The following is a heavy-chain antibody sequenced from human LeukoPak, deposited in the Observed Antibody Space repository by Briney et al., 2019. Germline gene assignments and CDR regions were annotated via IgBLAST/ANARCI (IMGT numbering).Heavy chain of an antibody. CDR3: AKDLEALVIMRAYYFDY. V-gene: IGHV3-30*02. Sequence: PGGSLRLSCAASGFTFSSYGMHWVRQAPGKGLEWVAVIWYDGSNKYYADSVKGRFTISRDNSKNTLYLQMNSLRAEDTAVYYCAKDLEALVIMRAYYFDYWGQGTLVTVSS. D-gene: IGHD3-9*01. CDR2: IWYDGSNK. J-gene: IGHJ4*02. CDR1: GFTFSSYG.